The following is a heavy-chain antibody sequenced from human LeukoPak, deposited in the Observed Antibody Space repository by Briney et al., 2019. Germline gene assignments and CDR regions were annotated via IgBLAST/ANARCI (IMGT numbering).Heavy chain of an antibody. CDR3: ARESDSSSFYVDY. Sequence: SENLSFTGTVYAGSISGGDYFWCWIRQPPGRGREWNAYIYYTRSTYYNPSLKSRVTISVDTSKNQSSLKLSSVTAADTAVYYCARESDSSSFYVDYGGQGTLIVVSS. J-gene: IGHJ4*02. CDR2: IYYTRST. V-gene: IGHV4-30-4*01. D-gene: IGHD3-22*01. CDR1: AGSISGGDYF.